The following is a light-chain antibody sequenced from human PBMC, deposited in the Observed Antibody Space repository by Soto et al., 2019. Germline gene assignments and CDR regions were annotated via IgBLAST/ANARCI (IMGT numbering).Light chain of an antibody. V-gene: IGLV2-23*01. J-gene: IGLJ1*01. CDR3: CSYAGSSIPYV. CDR1: SSDVGSYNL. CDR2: EGS. Sequence: QSALTQPASVSGSPGQSITISCTGTSSDVGSYNLVSWYQQHPGKAPKLMIYEGSKRPSGVSNRFSGSESGNTASLTISGLQAEDEADYYCCSYAGSSIPYVFGTGTKVTDL.